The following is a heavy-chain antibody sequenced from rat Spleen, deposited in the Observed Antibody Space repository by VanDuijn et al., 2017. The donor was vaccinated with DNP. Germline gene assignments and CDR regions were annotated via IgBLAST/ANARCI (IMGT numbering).Heavy chain of an antibody. J-gene: IGHJ2*01. V-gene: IGHV5-29*01. CDR2: ISYDGSST. D-gene: IGHD1-1*01. CDR1: GFTFSDYY. Sequence: EVQLVESDGGLVQPGRSLKLSCAASGFTFSDYYMAWVRQAPTKGLEWVATISYDGSSTYYRDSVKGRFTISRENEKSTLYLQMDSLRSEDTATYYCARWVRYFDYWGQGVMVTVSS. CDR3: ARWVRYFDY.